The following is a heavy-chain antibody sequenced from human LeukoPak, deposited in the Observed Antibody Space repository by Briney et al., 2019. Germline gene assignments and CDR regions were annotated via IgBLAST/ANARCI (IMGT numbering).Heavy chain of an antibody. CDR1: GFTFSSYA. CDR3: AKGPLGYCSSTSCRGDY. D-gene: IGHD2-2*01. V-gene: IGHV3-23*01. Sequence: GGSLRLSCAASGFTFSSYAMSWVRQAPGKGLEWVSAISGSGGSTYYADSVKGRFTISRDNSKNTLYLQMNSLRAEDTAVYYCAKGPLGYCSSTSCRGDYWGQGTLVTVSS. J-gene: IGHJ4*02. CDR2: ISGSGGST.